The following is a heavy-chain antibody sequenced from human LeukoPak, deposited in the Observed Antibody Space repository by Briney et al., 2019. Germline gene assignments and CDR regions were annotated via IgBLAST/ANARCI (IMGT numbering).Heavy chain of an antibody. D-gene: IGHD3-10*01. CDR3: TIAARYYYGSGSVY. V-gene: IGHV3-53*01. Sequence: PGGSLRLSCAASGFTVSSNYMSWVRQAPGKGLEWVSVIYSGGSTYYADSVKGRFTISRDNSKNTLYLQMNSLRAEDTAVYYCTIAARYYYGSGSVYWGQGTLVTVSS. CDR2: IYSGGST. CDR1: GFTVSSNY. J-gene: IGHJ4*02.